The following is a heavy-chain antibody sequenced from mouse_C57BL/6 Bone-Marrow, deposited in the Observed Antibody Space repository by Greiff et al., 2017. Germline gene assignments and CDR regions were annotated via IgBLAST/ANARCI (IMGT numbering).Heavy chain of an antibody. CDR2: LRLKSDNYAT. J-gene: IGHJ3*01. CDR3: QDWSWFAY. Sequence: DVKLQESGGGLVQPGGSLKLSCVASGFTFSNYWMNWVRQSPEKGLEWVAQLRLKSDNYATHYAESVKGRFTISIDDSKSSVYLQMNNLRAEDTGIYDCQDWSWFAYWGQGTLVTVSA. D-gene: IGHD4-1*01. CDR1: GFTFSNYW. V-gene: IGHV6-3*01.